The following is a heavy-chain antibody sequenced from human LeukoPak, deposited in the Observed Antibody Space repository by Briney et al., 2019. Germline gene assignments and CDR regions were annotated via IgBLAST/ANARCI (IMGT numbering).Heavy chain of an antibody. CDR1: GSSFTSYW. D-gene: IGHD6-19*01. CDR2: IYPGDSDT. CDR3: AKGDEEWLVRGGAFDI. V-gene: IGHV5-51*01. J-gene: IGHJ3*02. Sequence: GESLKISCQGSGSSFTSYWIGWVRHVPGKGLEWMGIIYPGDSDTRYSPSFQGQVTISADKSISTAYLQWSSLKASDTAMYYCAKGDEEWLVRGGAFDIWGQGTMVTVSS.